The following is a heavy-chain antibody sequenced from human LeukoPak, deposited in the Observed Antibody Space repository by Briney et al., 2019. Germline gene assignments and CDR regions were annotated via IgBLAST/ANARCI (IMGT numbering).Heavy chain of an antibody. CDR3: ARHRYGSDSSCFAF. Sequence: PSETLSLTCAVYGGSFSGYFWAWIRQSPEKGLEWIGEITHSGDTNYNPSLTSRVTISVDTSKNQFSLNLNSVAAADTAIYYCARHRYGSDSSCFAFGGQGTLVTVSS. CDR1: GGSFSGYF. J-gene: IGHJ4*02. V-gene: IGHV4-34*01. CDR2: ITHSGDT. D-gene: IGHD3-22*01.